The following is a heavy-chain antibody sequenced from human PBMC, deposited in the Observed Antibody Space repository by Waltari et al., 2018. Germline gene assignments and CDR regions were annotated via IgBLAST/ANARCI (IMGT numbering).Heavy chain of an antibody. CDR3: TRDRVGYCSGGTCYSRWFDP. Sequence: QVQLVQSGAEVKKPGASVKVSCRVSGYSLTESALHWVRQAPGKGLEWLGGFAPEYGEAVYAQEFQGRVTMTEDTSKDTAYMELSSLTYEDTAVYYCTRDRVGYCSGGTCYSRWFDPWGQGTLVTVSS. V-gene: IGHV1-24*01. D-gene: IGHD2-15*01. CDR2: FAPEYGEA. J-gene: IGHJ5*02. CDR1: GYSLTESA.